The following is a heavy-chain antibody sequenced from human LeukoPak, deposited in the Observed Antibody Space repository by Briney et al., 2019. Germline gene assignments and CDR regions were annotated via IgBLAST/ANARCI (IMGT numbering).Heavy chain of an antibody. CDR3: AKDGGGRPEGRFLEWLLFEGWGSNYYYYYMDV. CDR2: ISWNSGSI. J-gene: IGHJ6*03. CDR1: GFTFDDYA. D-gene: IGHD3-3*01. Sequence: PGRSLTLFCAASGFTFDDYAMHWVRQAPGKGLEWVSGISWNSGSIGYADSVKGRFTLSRDNAKNSLYLQMNSLRAEDTALYYCAKDGGGRPEGRFLEWLLFEGWGSNYYYYYMDVWGKGTTVTVSS. V-gene: IGHV3-9*01.